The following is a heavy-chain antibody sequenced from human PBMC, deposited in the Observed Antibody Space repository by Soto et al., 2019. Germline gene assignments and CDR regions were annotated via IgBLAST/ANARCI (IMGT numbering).Heavy chain of an antibody. J-gene: IGHJ6*02. CDR1: GGSMSSEGYY. CDR3: ARDSRTPSGGMDV. V-gene: IGHV4-31*03. CDR2: IYYSGLT. Sequence: SETLSLTCTVSGGSMSSEGYYWSWIRQHPGKGLEWIGYIYYSGLTDYNPSLRSRLTISVDKSKNEFYLKMRSVTAADTAVYYCARDSRTPSGGMDVWGQGTTVTAP.